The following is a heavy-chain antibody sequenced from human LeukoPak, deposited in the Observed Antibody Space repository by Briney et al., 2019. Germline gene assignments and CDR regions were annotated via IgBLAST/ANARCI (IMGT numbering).Heavy chain of an antibody. CDR2: ISPGAAGT. Sequence: GEPLTSSSQCFGSRPASFLIGWVRHMRGQGLGWMGIISPGAAGTTNSPSFQGQVTISADKTSVTAYLQRSSLKSSDTAMYYCARYAQVVPAAGDYEGMDVWGQGTTVTVSS. V-gene: IGHV5-51*01. J-gene: IGHJ6*02. CDR3: ARYAQVVPAAGDYEGMDV. D-gene: IGHD2-2*01. CDR1: GSRPASFL.